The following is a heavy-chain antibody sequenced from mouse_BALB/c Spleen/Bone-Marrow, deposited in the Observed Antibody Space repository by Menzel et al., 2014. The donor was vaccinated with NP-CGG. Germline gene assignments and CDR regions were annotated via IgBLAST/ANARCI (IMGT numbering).Heavy chain of an antibody. CDR3: ARGHYRYDAYAKDY. V-gene: IGHV5-9-2*01. D-gene: IGHD2-14*01. CDR1: GFTFSSYG. J-gene: IGHJ4*01. CDR2: ISGGGSYT. Sequence: EVKLVESGGGLVKPGGSLKLSCAASGFTFSSYGMSWVRQTPEKRLEWVATISGGGSYTYYPDSVKGRFTISRDNAKNNLYLQMNSLRSEDTALHYCARGHYRYDAYAKDYWGQGTSVTVSS.